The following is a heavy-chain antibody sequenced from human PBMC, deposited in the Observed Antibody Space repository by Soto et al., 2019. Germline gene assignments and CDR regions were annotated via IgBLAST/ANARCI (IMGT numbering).Heavy chain of an antibody. J-gene: IGHJ3*02. Sequence: GASVKVSCKASGYTFTSYYMHWVRQAPGQGLEWMGIINPSGGSTSYAQKYQGRVTMTRDTSTSTVNMELSSLRSEGTAEYYCASASDSGGYYYVGRAFDIWGQGTMVTVSS. D-gene: IGHD3-22*01. CDR1: GYTFTSYY. CDR3: ASASDSGGYYYVGRAFDI. CDR2: INPSGGST. V-gene: IGHV1-46*01.